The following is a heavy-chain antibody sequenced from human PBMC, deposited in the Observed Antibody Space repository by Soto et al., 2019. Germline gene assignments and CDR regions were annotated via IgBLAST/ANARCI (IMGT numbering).Heavy chain of an antibody. CDR3: TTRGLIYASSGMDV. Sequence: GGSLRLSCAASGFTFSNAWMNWVRQAPGKGLEWVGRIKRKTDGGTTDYAAPVKGRFTISRDDSKNTLYLQMNSLETEDTAVYYCTTRGLIYASSGMDVWGQGTMVTVSS. J-gene: IGHJ6*02. CDR2: IKRKTDGGTT. CDR1: GFTFSNAW. D-gene: IGHD3-16*01. V-gene: IGHV3-15*07.